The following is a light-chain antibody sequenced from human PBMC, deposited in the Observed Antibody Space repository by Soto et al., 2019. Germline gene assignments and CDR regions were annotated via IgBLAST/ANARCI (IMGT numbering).Light chain of an antibody. CDR1: QGISNF. V-gene: IGKV1-27*01. J-gene: IGKJ5*01. Sequence: DIQMTQSPSSLSASVGDRVTITCRASQGISNFLAWYQQKPGKVPKLLISAASTLQSVVPSRFSGSGSGTDFTLTITSLQPEDVATYYCQKYSSVITFGQGTRLDIK. CDR3: QKYSSVIT. CDR2: AAS.